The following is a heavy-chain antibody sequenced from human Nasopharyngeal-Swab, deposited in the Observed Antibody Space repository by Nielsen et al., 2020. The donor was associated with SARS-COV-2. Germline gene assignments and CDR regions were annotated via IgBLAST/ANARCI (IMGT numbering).Heavy chain of an antibody. CDR2: ISGSGGST. CDR1: GFTFSSYA. CDR3: AKSGYSSSSESDY. V-gene: IGHV3-23*01. D-gene: IGHD6-6*01. Sequence: LSLTCAASGFTFSSYAMSWVRQAPGKGLEWVSAISGSGGSTYYADSVKGRFTISRDNSKNTLYLQMNSLRAEDTAVYYCAKSGYSSSSESDYWGQGTLVTVSS. J-gene: IGHJ4*02.